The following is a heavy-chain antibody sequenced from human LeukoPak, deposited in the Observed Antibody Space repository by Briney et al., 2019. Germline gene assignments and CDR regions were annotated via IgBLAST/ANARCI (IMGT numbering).Heavy chain of an antibody. D-gene: IGHD4/OR15-4a*01. CDR3: AKGLGALDL. CDR1: GFTLNTYA. J-gene: IGHJ5*02. CDR2: ISGNGANK. V-gene: IGHV3-23*01. Sequence: GGSLRLSCAASGFTLNTYAMTWVRQGPGKGLEWVSAISGNGANKFYADSMKGRFTISRDKPKNTLYLQMNSLRVEDTALYYCAKGLGALDLWGQGTLVTVSS.